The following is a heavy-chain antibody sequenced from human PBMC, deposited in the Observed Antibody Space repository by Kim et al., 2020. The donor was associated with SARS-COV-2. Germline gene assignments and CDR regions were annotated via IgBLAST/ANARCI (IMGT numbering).Heavy chain of an antibody. CDR3: ARCVRGVIPYYYYGMDV. V-gene: IGHV1-18*04. D-gene: IGHD3-10*02. CDR2: IRAYNGNT. Sequence: ASVKVSCKASGYTFTSYGISWVRQAPGQGLEWKGWIRAYNGNTDYAQRPQGRVTMTTDTSTSTAYTELRRLRSDDTAVYYCARCVRGVIPYYYYGMDVWGQGTTVTVSS. CDR1: GYTFTSYG. J-gene: IGHJ6*02.